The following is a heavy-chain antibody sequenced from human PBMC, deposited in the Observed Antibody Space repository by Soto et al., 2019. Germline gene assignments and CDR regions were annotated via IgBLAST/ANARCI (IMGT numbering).Heavy chain of an antibody. CDR1: GGSVSSGSYY. CDR2: IDYSGST. J-gene: IGHJ4*02. V-gene: IGHV4-61*01. D-gene: IGHD3-10*01. Sequence: ASETLSLTCTVSGGSVSSGSYYWSWIRQPPGKALEWIGFIDYSGSTNYNPSLKSRVTISIDTSKNEFSLRLSSVIAADTAVYYCARDRSFGSGSYSDYWGQGTLVTVSS. CDR3: ARDRSFGSGSYSDY.